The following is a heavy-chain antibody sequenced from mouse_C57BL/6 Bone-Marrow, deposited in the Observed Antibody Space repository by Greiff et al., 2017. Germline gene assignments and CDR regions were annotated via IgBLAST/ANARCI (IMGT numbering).Heavy chain of an antibody. J-gene: IGHJ3*01. CDR2: ISDGGSYT. Sequence: EVKVVESGGGLVKPGGSLKLSCAASGFTFSSYAMSWVRQTPEKRLEWVATISDGGSYTYYPDNVKGRFTLSRDNAKNNLYLQMSHLKSEDTAMYYCASGGPRFAYWGQGTLVTGSA. CDR1: GFTFSSYA. V-gene: IGHV5-4*03. CDR3: ASGGPRFAY.